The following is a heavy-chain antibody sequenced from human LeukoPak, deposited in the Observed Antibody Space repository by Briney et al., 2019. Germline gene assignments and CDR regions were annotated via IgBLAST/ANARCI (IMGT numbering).Heavy chain of an antibody. CDR3: ARARSGYSPPEYFDY. D-gene: IGHD3-22*01. J-gene: IGHJ4*02. Sequence: SVKVSCKASGGTFSSYAISWVRQAPGQGLEWMGGIIPIFGTANYAQKFQGRVTITTDESTSTAYMELSSLRSEDTAVYYCARARSGYSPPEYFDYWGQGTLVTVSS. V-gene: IGHV1-69*05. CDR1: GGTFSSYA. CDR2: IIPIFGTA.